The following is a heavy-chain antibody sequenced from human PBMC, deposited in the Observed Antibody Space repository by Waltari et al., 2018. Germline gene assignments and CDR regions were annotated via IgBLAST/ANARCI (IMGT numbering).Heavy chain of an antibody. CDR3: AKGRQSGSDYNTDY. Sequence: VQLLESGGGLVLPGGSLRLSCAASGFTFSSYGMSWVRQAPGKGREWVSAISGSGGSTYDADTVKCRFTSDRDKSKNTLDLQRNSLRAEDTAVYYCAKGRQSGSDYNTDYWGQGTLVTVSS. V-gene: IGHV3-23*01. CDR1: GFTFSSYG. CDR2: ISGSGGST. J-gene: IGHJ4*02. D-gene: IGHD3-10*01.